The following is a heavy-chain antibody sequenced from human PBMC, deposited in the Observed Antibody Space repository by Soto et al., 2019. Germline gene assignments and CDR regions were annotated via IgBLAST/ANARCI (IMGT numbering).Heavy chain of an antibody. CDR2: INAGNGNT. CDR3: ASESYGGEFDY. D-gene: IGHD4-17*01. V-gene: IGHV1-3*05. CDR1: GYTFTSSA. Sequence: QVQLVQAGAEEKKPGASVKVSCKASGYTFTSSAMHWVRQAPVQRLEGMGWINAGNGNTKYSQKYQGRVTITRDTSESTAYMELSSLRSEYTAVYYCASESYGGEFDYWGQGTLVTDAS. J-gene: IGHJ4*02.